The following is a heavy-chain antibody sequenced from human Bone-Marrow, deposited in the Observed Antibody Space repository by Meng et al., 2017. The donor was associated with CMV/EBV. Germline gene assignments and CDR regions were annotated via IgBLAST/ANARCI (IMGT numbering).Heavy chain of an antibody. CDR2: IIPILGIA. V-gene: IGHV1-69*10. CDR3: ARDLRTIFGVVYYYGMDV. CDR1: GGTFSSYA. Sequence: SVKVSCKASGGTFSSYAISWVRQAPGQGLEWMGGIIPILGIANYAQKSQGRVTITADKSTSTAYMELSSLRSEDTAVYYCARDLRTIFGVVYYYGMDVWGQGTTVTVSS. D-gene: IGHD3-3*01. J-gene: IGHJ6*02.